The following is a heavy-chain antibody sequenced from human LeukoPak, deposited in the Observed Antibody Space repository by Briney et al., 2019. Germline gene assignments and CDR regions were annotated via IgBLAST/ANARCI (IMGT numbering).Heavy chain of an antibody. Sequence: ASVKVSCKASGYTFTSYDINWVRQATGQGLEWMGWMNPNSGNTGYAQKFQGRVTMTRNTSISTAYMELSSLRPEDTAVYYCARGQYPYYYYYYMDVWGKGTTVTVSS. J-gene: IGHJ6*03. V-gene: IGHV1-8*01. CDR1: GYTFTSYD. CDR2: MNPNSGNT. D-gene: IGHD2-2*01. CDR3: ARGQYPYYYYYYMDV.